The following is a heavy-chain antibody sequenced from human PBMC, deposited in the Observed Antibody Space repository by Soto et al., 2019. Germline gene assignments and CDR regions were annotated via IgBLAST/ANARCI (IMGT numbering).Heavy chain of an antibody. CDR1: GGCISRYY. D-gene: IGHD1-26*01. J-gene: IGHJ6*02. Sequence: SETLSLTCTVFGGCISRYYWSWIRQPPGKGLEWLGYIYYSGSTNYNPSLKSRVTISVDTSKNQFSLKLSSVTAADTAVYYCARWELAYYYGMDVCGQGTTVTVSS. V-gene: IGHV4-59*01. CDR3: ARWELAYYYGMDV. CDR2: IYYSGST.